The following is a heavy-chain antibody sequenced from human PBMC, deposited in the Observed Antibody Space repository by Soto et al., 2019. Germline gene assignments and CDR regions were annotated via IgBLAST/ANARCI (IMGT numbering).Heavy chain of an antibody. Sequence: ESGGGLIQPGGSLRLSCAASGFTVSSNYMSWVRQAPGKGLEWVSVIYSGGSTYYADSVKGRFTISRDNSKNTLYLQMNSLRPEDTAVYYCARDHGYTALDYRGQGTLVTVSS. J-gene: IGHJ4*02. D-gene: IGHD5-18*01. CDR1: GFTVSSNY. CDR2: IYSGGST. CDR3: ARDHGYTALDY. V-gene: IGHV3-53*01.